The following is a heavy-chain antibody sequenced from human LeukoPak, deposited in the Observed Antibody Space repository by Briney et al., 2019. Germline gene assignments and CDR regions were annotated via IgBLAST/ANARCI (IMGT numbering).Heavy chain of an antibody. J-gene: IGHJ4*02. CDR2: IIPIFGTA. D-gene: IGHD6-19*01. V-gene: IGHV1-69*01. Sequence: ASVKVSCKASGGTFSSYAISWVRQAPGQGLEWMGGIIPIFGTANYAQKFQGRVTITADESTSTAYMELSSLRSEDTAVYYCARERPGIIAVAHPPPYYFDYWGQGTLVTVSS. CDR1: GGTFSSYA. CDR3: ARERPGIIAVAHPPPYYFDY.